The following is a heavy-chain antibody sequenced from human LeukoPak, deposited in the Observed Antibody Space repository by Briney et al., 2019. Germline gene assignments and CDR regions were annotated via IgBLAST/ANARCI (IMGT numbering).Heavy chain of an antibody. D-gene: IGHD6-6*01. CDR2: IYTSGST. J-gene: IGHJ6*03. CDR1: GGSISSYY. CDR3: ARLSSSDSNYYYYYYMDV. Sequence: SETLSLTCTVSGGSISSYYWSWIRQPAGKGLEWIGRIYTSGSTNYNPSLKSRVTMSVDTSKNQFSLKLSSVTAADTAVYYCARLSSSDSNYYYYYYMDVWGKGTTVTVSS. V-gene: IGHV4-4*07.